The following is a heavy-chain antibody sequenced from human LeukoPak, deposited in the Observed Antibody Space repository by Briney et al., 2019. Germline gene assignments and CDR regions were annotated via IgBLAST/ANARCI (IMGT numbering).Heavy chain of an antibody. CDR3: ARGQSVGWEIGVCDF. J-gene: IGHJ4*02. V-gene: IGHV3-21*01. Sequence: GGSLRLSCAASGFTFSDYTMNWVRQAPGKGLEWVSSISSGGTYKYYADSVKGRFTISRDDSRNTLYLQMTSLRAEDTAVYYCARGQSVGWEIGVCDFWGQGSLVTVAS. CDR1: GFTFSDYT. CDR2: ISSGGTYK. D-gene: IGHD1-26*01.